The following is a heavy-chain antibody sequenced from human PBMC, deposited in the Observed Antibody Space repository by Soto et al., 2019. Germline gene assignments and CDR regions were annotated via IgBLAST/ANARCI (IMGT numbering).Heavy chain of an antibody. CDR3: ARDRVAGDYVWGSYRYLDY. J-gene: IGHJ4*02. V-gene: IGHV1-69*06. CDR1: GGTFSSYA. D-gene: IGHD3-16*02. CDR2: IIPIFGTA. Sequence: SVKVTCKASGGTFSSYAISWVRQAPGQGLEWMGGIIPIFGTANYAQKFQGRVTITADKSTSTAYMELSSLRSEDTAVYYCARDRVAGDYVWGSYRYLDYWGQGTLVTVSS.